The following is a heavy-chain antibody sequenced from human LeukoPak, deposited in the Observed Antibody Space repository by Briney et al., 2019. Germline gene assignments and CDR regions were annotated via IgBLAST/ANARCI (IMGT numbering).Heavy chain of an antibody. CDR2: IYHSGST. J-gene: IGHJ1*01. V-gene: IGHV4-30-2*01. Sequence: PSQTLSLTCTVSGGSISSGGYYWSWIRQPPGKGLEWIGYIYHSGSTYYNPSLKSRVTISVDRSKNQFSLKLSSVTAADTAVYYCARVTSIEERITIFGERAEYFQHWGQGTLVTVSS. CDR1: GGSISSGGYY. D-gene: IGHD3-3*01. CDR3: ARVTSIEERITIFGERAEYFQH.